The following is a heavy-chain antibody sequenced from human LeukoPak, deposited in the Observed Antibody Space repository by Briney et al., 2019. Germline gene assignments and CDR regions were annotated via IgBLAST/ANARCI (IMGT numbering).Heavy chain of an antibody. CDR2: MYSRGSS. V-gene: IGHV3-66*02. D-gene: IGHD1-26*01. J-gene: IGHJ4*02. Sequence: GGSLRLSCSVSGFTVGNNYMSWVRQAPGKGLEWVALMYSRGSSHYADSVRGRFTVSRDSSKNTVYLQMNSLTAEDTAVYYCARGQIVGIQGDFWGQGTLVTVSS. CDR1: GFTVGNNY. CDR3: ARGQIVGIQGDF.